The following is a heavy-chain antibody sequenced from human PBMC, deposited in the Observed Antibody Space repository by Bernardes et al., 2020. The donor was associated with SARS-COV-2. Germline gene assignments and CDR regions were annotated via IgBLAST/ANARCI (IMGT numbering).Heavy chain of an antibody. CDR3: ATTSVFGVEPNWFDP. V-gene: IGHV1-24*01. J-gene: IGHJ5*02. CDR1: GYTLTELS. CDR2: FDPEDGET. Sequence: ASVEVCCKVSGYTLTELSMHWVRQAPGKGLEWMGGFDPEDGETIYAQKFQGRVTMTEDTSTDTAYMELNSLRSEDTAVYYCATTSVFGVEPNWFDPWGQGTLVTVSS. D-gene: IGHD3-3*01.